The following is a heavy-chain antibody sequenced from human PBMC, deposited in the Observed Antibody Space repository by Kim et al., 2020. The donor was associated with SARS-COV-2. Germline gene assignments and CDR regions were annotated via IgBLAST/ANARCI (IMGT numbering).Heavy chain of an antibody. CDR3: ARNIPLGYCSGGSCSHYYYCGMDV. J-gene: IGHJ6*02. D-gene: IGHD2-15*01. CDR2: ISSSSSYI. Sequence: GGSLRLSCAASGFTFSSYSMNWVRQAPGKGLEWVSSISSSSSYIYYADSVKGRFTISSDNAKNSLYLQMNNLRAEDTAVYYCARNIPLGYCSGGSCSHYYYCGMDVCGQWTTVTVSS. CDR1: GFTFSSYS. V-gene: IGHV3-21*01.